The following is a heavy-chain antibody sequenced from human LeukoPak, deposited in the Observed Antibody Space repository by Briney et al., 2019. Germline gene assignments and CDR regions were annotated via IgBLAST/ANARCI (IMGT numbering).Heavy chain of an antibody. CDR2: IRQDGNEK. D-gene: IGHD3-9*01. J-gene: IGHJ4*02. V-gene: IGHV3-7*03. CDR1: GFTFSTYW. CDR3: ARVGYDILTGYYGGYYFDY. Sequence: GGSLRLSCAASGFTFSTYWMTWVRQAPGKGLEWVANIRQDGNEKYYVDSVKGRFTISRDNAKNSLYLQMNSLRAEDTAVYYCARVGYDILTGYYGGYYFDYWGQGTLVTVSS.